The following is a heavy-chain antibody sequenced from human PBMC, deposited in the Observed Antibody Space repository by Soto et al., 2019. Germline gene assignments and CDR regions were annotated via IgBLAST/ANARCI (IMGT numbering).Heavy chain of an antibody. V-gene: IGHV3-30*18. J-gene: IGHJ4*02. Sequence: QVQLVESGGGVVQPGSSLRLSCAASGCTFNSYGMHWVRQAPVKGLEWVAVISYDGSNKYYADPVKGRITISRDNPKNKLYLQMNSLRTGDTAVYYCAKEGEMYYYDRSGGFLGDWGPGTLGTVSS. CDR2: ISYDGSNK. D-gene: IGHD3-22*01. CDR3: AKEGEMYYYDRSGGFLGD. CDR1: GCTFNSYG.